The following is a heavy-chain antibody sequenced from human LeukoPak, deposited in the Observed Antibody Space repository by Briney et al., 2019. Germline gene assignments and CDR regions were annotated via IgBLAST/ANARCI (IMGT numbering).Heavy chain of an antibody. Sequence: GGSLRLSCAASGFTFGRYWMSWVRQAPGKGLEWVANIKQDGSEKYYVDSVKGRFTISRDNAKNSLYLQMNSLRAEDTAVYYCARESGSVTSEVDFDYWGQGTLVTVSS. CDR1: GFTFGRYW. CDR3: ARESGSVTSEVDFDY. CDR2: IKQDGSEK. D-gene: IGHD4-17*01. V-gene: IGHV3-7*01. J-gene: IGHJ4*02.